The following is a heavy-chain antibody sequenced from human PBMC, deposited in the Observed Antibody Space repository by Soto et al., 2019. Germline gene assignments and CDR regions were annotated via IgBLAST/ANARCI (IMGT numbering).Heavy chain of an antibody. D-gene: IGHD3-10*01. Sequence: GGSLRLSCAASGFTFSSYGMHWVRQAPGKGLEWVAVIWYDGSNKYYADSVKGRFTISRDNSKNTLYLQMNSLRAEDTAVYYCARDNLWFGELSPITYYYYGMDVWGQGTTVTVSS. CDR2: IWYDGSNK. CDR3: ARDNLWFGELSPITYYYYGMDV. J-gene: IGHJ6*02. CDR1: GFTFSSYG. V-gene: IGHV3-33*01.